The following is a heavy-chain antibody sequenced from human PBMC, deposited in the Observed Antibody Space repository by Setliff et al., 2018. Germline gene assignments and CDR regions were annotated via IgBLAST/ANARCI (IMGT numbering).Heavy chain of an antibody. CDR3: ARDRAYSYFDY. V-gene: IGHV3-7*03. Sequence: PGGSLRLSCAASGFTFGSSWITWVRQAPGKGLERVAIINPDGSEKYYLDSVKGRFTISRDNAKNSLYLQMSSLRAEDTAVYYCARDRAYSYFDYWGQGTLVTVSS. J-gene: IGHJ4*02. CDR2: INPDGSEK. CDR1: GFTFGSSW. D-gene: IGHD2-21*01.